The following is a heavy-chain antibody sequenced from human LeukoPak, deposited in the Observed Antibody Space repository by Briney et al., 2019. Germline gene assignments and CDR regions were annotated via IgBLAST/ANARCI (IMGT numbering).Heavy chain of an antibody. V-gene: IGHV1-46*01. Sequence: GASVKVSFTASGFTLTKYYMHWVRHAPGQGPEWMGAIHPDGGGTSYAPNFQGRVTMTRSTGAVFMELAGLTYDDTAVYYCVREGGGSCSGGSCFRFDPWGQGTLVTVSS. CDR1: GFTLTKYY. D-gene: IGHD2-15*01. J-gene: IGHJ5*02. CDR2: IHPDGGGT. CDR3: VREGGGSCSGGSCFRFDP.